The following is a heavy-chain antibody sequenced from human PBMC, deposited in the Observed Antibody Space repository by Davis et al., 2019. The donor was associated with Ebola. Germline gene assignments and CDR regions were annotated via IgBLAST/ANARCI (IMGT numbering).Heavy chain of an antibody. J-gene: IGHJ5*01. CDR2: TSGSGDST. D-gene: IGHD6-13*01. Sequence: GGSLRLSCAASGFTFSNYAMSWVRQAPGKGLDWVSATSGSGDSTPHADSVKGRFAISRDNSKDTLYLQMNSLRAEDTAVYYCARGGGSSWFAYWGQGTLVTVSS. CDR1: GFTFSNYA. V-gene: IGHV3-23*01. CDR3: ARGGGSSWFAY.